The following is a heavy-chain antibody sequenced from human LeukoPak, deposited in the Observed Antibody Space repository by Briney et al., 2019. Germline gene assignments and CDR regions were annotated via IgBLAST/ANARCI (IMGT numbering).Heavy chain of an antibody. D-gene: IGHD4-23*01. CDR2: IRNSRGT. CDR1: GGSINSDIFY. V-gene: IGHV4-31*03. Sequence: ASETLSLTCTVSGGSINSDIFYWHSIRQHPGKGLEWIGSIRNSRGTSYNPSRESRLTISVDTSENQFFLKMSYVTAADTAMYYCGKVGGNSNSWGQGTLVTVSS. J-gene: IGHJ5*02. CDR3: GKVGGNSNS.